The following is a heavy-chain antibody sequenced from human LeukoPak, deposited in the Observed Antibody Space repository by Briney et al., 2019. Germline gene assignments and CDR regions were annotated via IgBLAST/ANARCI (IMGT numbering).Heavy chain of an antibody. CDR2: IYYSGTT. J-gene: IGHJ4*02. Sequence: SETLSLTCTVSGGSISGYYWSWIRQPPGKGLEWIGYIYYSGTTNYNPSLKSRVTISVDTSKNQFSLTLSSVTAADTAVYYCARDTPYFDYWGQGTLVTVSS. V-gene: IGHV4-59*01. CDR1: GGSISGYY. CDR3: ARDTPYFDY.